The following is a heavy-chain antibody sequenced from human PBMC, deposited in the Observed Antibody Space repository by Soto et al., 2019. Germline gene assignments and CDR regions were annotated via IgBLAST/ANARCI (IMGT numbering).Heavy chain of an antibody. D-gene: IGHD6-13*01. CDR2: ISSSSSYI. CDR1: GFTFSSYS. J-gene: IGHJ4*02. CDR3: ARDRQALIAAAGEMDY. Sequence: GGSLRLSCAASGFTFSSYSMNWVRQAPGKGLEWVSSISSSSSYIYYADSVKGRFTISRDNAKNSLYLQMNSLRAEDTAVYYCARDRQALIAAAGEMDYWGQGTLVTVSS. V-gene: IGHV3-21*01.